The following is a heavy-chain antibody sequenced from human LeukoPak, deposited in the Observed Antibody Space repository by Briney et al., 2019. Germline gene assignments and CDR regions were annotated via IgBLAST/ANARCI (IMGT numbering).Heavy chain of an antibody. CDR2: ISGSGGST. J-gene: IGHJ4*02. Sequence: GGSLRLSCAASGFTFSSYVMSWVHQAPGKGLEWVSAISGSGGSTYYVDSVKGRLTISRDNSKNTLYLQMNSLRAEDTAVYYCAKGLPGSGYYYFDYWGQGTLVTVSS. V-gene: IGHV3-23*01. CDR3: AKGLPGSGYYYFDY. CDR1: GFTFSSYV. D-gene: IGHD3-3*01.